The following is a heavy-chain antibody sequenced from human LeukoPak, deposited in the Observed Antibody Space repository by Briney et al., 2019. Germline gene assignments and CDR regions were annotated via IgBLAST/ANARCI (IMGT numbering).Heavy chain of an antibody. D-gene: IGHD2-2*01. CDR1: GFTFSNAW. J-gene: IGHJ4*02. V-gene: IGHV3-15*01. CDR3: TTAGGVVVPAVTAVAGTCCFDY. Sequence: PGGSLRLSCAASGFTFSNAWMSWVRQAPGKGLEWVGRIKSKTDGGTTDYAAPVKGRFTISRDDSKNTLYLQMNSLKTEDTAVYYCTTAGGVVVPAVTAVAGTCCFDYWGQGTLVTVSS. CDR2: IKSKTDGGTT.